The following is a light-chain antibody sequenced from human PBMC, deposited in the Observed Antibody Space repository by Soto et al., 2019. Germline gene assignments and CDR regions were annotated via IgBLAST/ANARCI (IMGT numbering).Light chain of an antibody. J-gene: IGKJ1*01. Sequence: DIQMTQSPSTLSASVGDRVTITCRASQTFGRWLAWFQQKPGKAPKLLIYEASNLQSGVPSRFSGSGSGTKFTLTISSLQPDDFATYYCQQYNSYLWTFGHGTKVEIK. CDR1: QTFGRW. CDR2: EAS. V-gene: IGKV1-5*03. CDR3: QQYNSYLWT.